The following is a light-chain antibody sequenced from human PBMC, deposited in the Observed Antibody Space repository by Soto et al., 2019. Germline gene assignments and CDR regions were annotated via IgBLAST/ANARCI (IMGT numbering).Light chain of an antibody. Sequence: EIVLTQSPATLSLSPGERATLSCRASQSVANYFARYQQKPGQAPRLLIYDASKRATGIPTRFSGSGSGTDFSSSIGYLELGSFGPYVSPAHSYWPLHFRGGNQVEIK. J-gene: IGKJ4*01. CDR2: DAS. CDR3: PAHSYWPLH. CDR1: QSVANY. V-gene: IGKV3-11*01.